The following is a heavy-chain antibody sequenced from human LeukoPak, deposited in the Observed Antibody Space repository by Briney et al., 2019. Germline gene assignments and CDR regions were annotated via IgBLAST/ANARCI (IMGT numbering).Heavy chain of an antibody. V-gene: IGHV3-30-3*01. Sequence: GGSLRLSCAASGFTFSNHAMHCVRQAPGKGLEWVAVISYDGNNKDHADSVKGRFTISRDNSKNTLYLQMNSLRVEDTAVYYCAREGDYGMDVWGQGTTGTVSS. CDR1: GFTFSNHA. J-gene: IGHJ6*02. CDR3: AREGDYGMDV. CDR2: ISYDGNNK.